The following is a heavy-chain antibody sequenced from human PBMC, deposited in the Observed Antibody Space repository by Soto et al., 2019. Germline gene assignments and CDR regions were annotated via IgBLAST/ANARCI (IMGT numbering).Heavy chain of an antibody. CDR2: IVVGSGNT. V-gene: IGHV1-58*01. CDR3: AESSHRYYYYGMDV. J-gene: IGHJ6*02. Sequence: SVKVSCKASGFTFTSSAVQWVRQARGQRLEWIGWIVVGSGNTNYAQKFQERVTITRDMSTSTAYMELSSLRSEDTAVYYCAESSHRYYYYGMDVWGQGTTVTVSS. CDR1: GFTFTSSA.